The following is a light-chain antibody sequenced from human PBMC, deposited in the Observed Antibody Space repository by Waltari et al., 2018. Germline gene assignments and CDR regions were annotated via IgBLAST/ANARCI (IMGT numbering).Light chain of an antibody. J-gene: IGKJ1*01. V-gene: IGKV3-20*01. Sequence: EIVLTQSPGTLSLSPGERATISCRASQSVSRTLAWYQQKPGQAPRLLIYGASTRATGIPERFSGGGSGTDFSLPISRLEPEDFALYYCQHYVRLPATFGQGTKVEIK. CDR1: QSVSRT. CDR3: QHYVRLPAT. CDR2: GAS.